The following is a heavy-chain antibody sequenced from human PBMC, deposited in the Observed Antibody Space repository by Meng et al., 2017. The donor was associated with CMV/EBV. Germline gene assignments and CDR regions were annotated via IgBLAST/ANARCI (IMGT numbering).Heavy chain of an antibody. J-gene: IGHJ4*02. CDR3: ARVTSRVAGAFDY. Sequence: QVKLQRSGPGLVKPSQTLSLTCTVSGGSISSGDYYWSWIRQPPGKGLEWIGYIYYSGSTYYNPSLKSRVTISVDTSKNQFSLKLSSVTAADTAVYYCARVTSRVAGAFDYWGQGTLVTVSS. CDR2: IYYSGST. CDR1: GGSISSGDYY. V-gene: IGHV4-30-4*08. D-gene: IGHD1-14*01.